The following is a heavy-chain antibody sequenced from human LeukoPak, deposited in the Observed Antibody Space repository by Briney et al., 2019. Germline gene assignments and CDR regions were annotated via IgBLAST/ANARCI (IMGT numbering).Heavy chain of an antibody. CDR1: GFTFSDYN. CDR2: ITSGTTYI. Sequence: TGGSLRLSCAASGFTFSDYNMNWVRQSPEKGLEWASSITSGTTYIYYADSVRGRFTLSRDNAKNSLYLQMNSLRAEDTAVYYCARWPYSSSYYFDYWGQGTLVTVSS. J-gene: IGHJ4*02. V-gene: IGHV3-21*01. CDR3: ARWPYSSSYYFDY. D-gene: IGHD6-6*01.